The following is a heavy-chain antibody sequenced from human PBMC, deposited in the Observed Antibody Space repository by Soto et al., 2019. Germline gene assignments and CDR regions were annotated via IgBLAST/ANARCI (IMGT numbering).Heavy chain of an antibody. CDR1: GYTFTSYD. V-gene: IGHV1-8*01. CDR3: ARSPRHDYALGSYSYFRH. J-gene: IGHJ1*01. Sequence: GASVKVSCKASGYTFTSYDISWVRQATGQGHEWMGWMNPNNGNTDYAPKFQGRVTMTMNTSIGTAYMELSGLRSEDTAVYYCARSPRHDYALGSYSYFRHWGQGTLVTVSS. CDR2: MNPNNGNT. D-gene: IGHD3-10*01.